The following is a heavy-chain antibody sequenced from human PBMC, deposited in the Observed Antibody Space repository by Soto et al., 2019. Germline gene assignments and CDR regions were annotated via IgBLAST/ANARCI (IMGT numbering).Heavy chain of an antibody. V-gene: IGHV4-30-4*01. CDR2: IYYSGST. D-gene: IGHD3-10*01. CDR3: ARDVAMVRGVIDY. CDR1: GGSISSGDYY. Sequence: SETLSLTCTVSGGSISSGDYYWCWIRQPPGKGLEWIGYIYYSGSTYYNPSLKSRVTISVDTSKNQFSLKLSSVTAADTAVYYCARDVAMVRGVIDYWGQGTLVTVSS. J-gene: IGHJ4*02.